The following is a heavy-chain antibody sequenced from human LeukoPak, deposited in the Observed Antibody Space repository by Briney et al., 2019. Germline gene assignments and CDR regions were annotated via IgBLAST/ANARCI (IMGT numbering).Heavy chain of an antibody. CDR2: IYIGGNT. D-gene: IGHD5-24*01. Sequence: GGSLRLSCAASGFTVSSSYMSWVRQAPGKGLEWVSAIYIGGNTYYAESVKGRFTISRDNSENTLYLQLNSLRAEDTAVYYCVRGDGYNFFDYWGQGTLVTVSS. V-gene: IGHV3-53*01. CDR3: VRGDGYNFFDY. J-gene: IGHJ4*02. CDR1: GFTVSSSY.